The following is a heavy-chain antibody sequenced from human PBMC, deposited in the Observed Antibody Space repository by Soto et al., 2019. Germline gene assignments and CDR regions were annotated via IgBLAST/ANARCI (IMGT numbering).Heavy chain of an antibody. Sequence: PGGSLRLSCAASGFIFSEAWINWVRQAPGKGLEWVGRIKRKSDGETTDYAASVKGRFIISRDDPKNTVFLQMNSLKIEDTAVYYCSRLYRLDPWGQGTLVTVSS. CDR2: IKRKSDGETT. D-gene: IGHD1-1*01. CDR3: SRLYRLDP. V-gene: IGHV3-15*07. J-gene: IGHJ5*02. CDR1: GFIFSEAW.